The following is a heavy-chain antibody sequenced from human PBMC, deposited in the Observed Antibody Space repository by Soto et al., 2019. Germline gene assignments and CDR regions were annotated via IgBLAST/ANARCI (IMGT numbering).Heavy chain of an antibody. CDR2: VYYSGST. CDR1: GDSISTYY. J-gene: IGHJ4*01. Sequence: ASETLSPTCDVSGDSISTYYWSWIRQPPGKGLEWIGYVYYSGSTLYNPSLESRVTMSIDMSRKQVSLKLTSVIAADTAVYYCARTRMIESWIDYWGHGTLVTVSS. D-gene: IGHD2-21*01. CDR3: ARTRMIESWIDY. V-gene: IGHV4-59*01.